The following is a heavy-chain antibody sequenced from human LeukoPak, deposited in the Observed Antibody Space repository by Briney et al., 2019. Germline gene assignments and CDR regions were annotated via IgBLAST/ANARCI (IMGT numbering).Heavy chain of an antibody. CDR1: SGSFSGYY. CDR2: INHSGST. D-gene: IGHD3-10*01. V-gene: IGHV4-34*01. Sequence: SETLSLTCAVYSGSFSGYYWSWIRQPPGKGLEWIGEINHSGSTNYNPSLKSRVTISVDTSKNQFSLKLSSVTAADTAVYYCARRGRFGSNWFDPWGQGTLVTVSS. CDR3: ARRGRFGSNWFDP. J-gene: IGHJ5*02.